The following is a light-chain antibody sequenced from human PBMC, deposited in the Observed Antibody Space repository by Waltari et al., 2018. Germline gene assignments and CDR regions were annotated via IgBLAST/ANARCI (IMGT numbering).Light chain of an antibody. CDR1: SSNIGAGYD. CDR3: QSYDRSLSGSV. Sequence: PSVSGAPGQRVTISCTGSSSNIGAGYDVHWYQQLPGTAPKLLIYDNNNRPSGVPDRFSGSKSGTSASLAITGLQAEDEADYYCQSYDRSLSGSVFGGGTKLTVL. J-gene: IGLJ2*01. CDR2: DNN. V-gene: IGLV1-40*01.